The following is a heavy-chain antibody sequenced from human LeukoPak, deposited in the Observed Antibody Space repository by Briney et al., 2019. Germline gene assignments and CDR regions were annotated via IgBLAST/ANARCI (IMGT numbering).Heavy chain of an antibody. CDR3: ASAIAIPAWAFDL. J-gene: IGHJ3*01. D-gene: IGHD6-13*01. CDR2: IYYSGST. CDR1: GGSIRSYY. V-gene: IGHV4-59*01. Sequence: SETLSLTCTVSGGSIRSYYWSWIRQPPGKGLEWIGYIYYSGSTNYNPSLKSRVTISIDTSKNQFSLKLNSVTAADTAVYYCASAIAIPAWAFDLWGQGTVVTVSS.